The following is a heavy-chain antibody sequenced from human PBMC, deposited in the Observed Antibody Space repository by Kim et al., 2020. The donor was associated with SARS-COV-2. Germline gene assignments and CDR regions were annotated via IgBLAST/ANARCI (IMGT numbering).Heavy chain of an antibody. CDR1: GYTFTSYD. V-gene: IGHV1-8*01. J-gene: IGHJ6*03. Sequence: ASVKVSCKASGYTFTSYDINWVRQATGQGLEWMGWMNPNSGNTGYAQKFQGRVTMTRNTSISTAYMELSSLRSEDTAEYYCARAPPKGELLGYYYYYMDVWGKGTTVTVSS. CDR3: ARAPPKGELLGYYYYYMDV. D-gene: IGHD1-26*01. CDR2: MNPNSGNT.